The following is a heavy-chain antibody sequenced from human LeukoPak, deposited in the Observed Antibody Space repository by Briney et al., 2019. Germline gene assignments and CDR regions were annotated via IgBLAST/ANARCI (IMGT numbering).Heavy chain of an antibody. J-gene: IGHJ4*02. CDR2: IYYGGST. D-gene: IGHD1-26*01. V-gene: IGHV4-31*03. CDR3: ARDKWELLGGDY. Sequence: TLSLTCTVSSGSISSGAHYWSWIRQHPGKGLEWIGYIYYGGSTYYNPSLKSRVTISVDTSKNQFSLKLSSVTAADTAVYYCARDKWELLGGDYWGQGTLVTVSS. CDR1: SGSISSGAHY.